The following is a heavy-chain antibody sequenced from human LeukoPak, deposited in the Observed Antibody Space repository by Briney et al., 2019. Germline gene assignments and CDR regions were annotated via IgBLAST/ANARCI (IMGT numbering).Heavy chain of an antibody. V-gene: IGHV3-15*01. CDR2: IKSKTDGGTT. J-gene: IGHJ4*02. CDR1: GFTFSNAW. Sequence: GGSLRLSCAASGFTFSNAWMSWVRQAPGQGLAWVGRIKSKTDGGTTDYAAPVKGRFTISRDDSKNTLYLQMNSLKTEDTAVYYCTTGREGIDYFDYWGQGTLVTVSS. CDR3: TTGREGIDYFDY.